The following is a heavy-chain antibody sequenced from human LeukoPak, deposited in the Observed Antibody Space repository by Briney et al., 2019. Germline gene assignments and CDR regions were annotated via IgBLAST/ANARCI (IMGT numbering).Heavy chain of an antibody. CDR3: ATRGLLH. CDR1: GFTFTNYY. CDR2: IKQDGSEK. Sequence: GGSLRLSCGASGFTFTNYYMSCLRQAPGKGLEGVANIKQDGSEKYYVDSVKGRSIISGDIAKNSLYLQMDSLRAEDPAVYYCATRGLLHWGQGTLVTVSS. J-gene: IGHJ4*02. D-gene: IGHD2-21*01. V-gene: IGHV3-7*01.